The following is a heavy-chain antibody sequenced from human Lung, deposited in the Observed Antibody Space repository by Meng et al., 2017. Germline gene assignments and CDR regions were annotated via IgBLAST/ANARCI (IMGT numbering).Heavy chain of an antibody. CDR2: INHSGST. Sequence: QVPPPECGAGLLKPLETPSLTCVVSGGSFSDYYWSWIRQPPGKGLEWIGEINHSGSTNYNPSLESRATISVDTSQNNLSLKLSSVTAADSAVYYCARGPTTMAHDFDYWGQGTLVTVSS. D-gene: IGHD4-11*01. V-gene: IGHV4-34*01. CDR1: GGSFSDYY. CDR3: ARGPTTMAHDFDY. J-gene: IGHJ4*02.